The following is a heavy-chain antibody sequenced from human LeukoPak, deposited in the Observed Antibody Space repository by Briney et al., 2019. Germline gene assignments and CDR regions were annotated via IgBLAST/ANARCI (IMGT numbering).Heavy chain of an antibody. J-gene: IGHJ4*02. CDR2: ISSSGSTI. Sequence: PGGSLRLSCSASGITFSSYSMKWVRQAPGKGLEWVSYISSSGSTIYYADSVKGRFTISRDNAKNSLYLQMNSLRAEDTAVYYCARGYSSSFGYWGQGTLVTVSS. CDR1: GITFSSYS. V-gene: IGHV3-48*04. CDR3: ARGYSSSFGY. D-gene: IGHD6-6*01.